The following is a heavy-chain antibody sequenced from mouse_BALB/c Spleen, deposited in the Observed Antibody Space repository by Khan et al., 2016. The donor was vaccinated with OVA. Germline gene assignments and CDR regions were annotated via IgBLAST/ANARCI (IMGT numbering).Heavy chain of an antibody. J-gene: IGHJ3*01. D-gene: IGHD2-4*01. CDR2: IWSAGST. CDR3: ARRGYDYGRGALFAY. CDR1: GFSLTNYS. Sequence: VQLQESGPGLVQPSQSLSITCTVSGFSLTNYSVHWVRQSPGKGLEWLGVIWSAGSTDYNAAFISRLTIRKDNSRSQVFFKMNSLQPNDTAIYXGARRGYDYGRGALFAYWGQGTLVTVSA. V-gene: IGHV2-2*02.